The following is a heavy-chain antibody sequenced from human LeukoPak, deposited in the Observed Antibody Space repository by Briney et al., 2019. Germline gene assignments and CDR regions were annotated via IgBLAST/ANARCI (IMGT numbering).Heavy chain of an antibody. CDR3: ARGSLRWSTGEGDY. CDR1: GFIFRNYA. V-gene: IGHV3-33*01. J-gene: IGHJ4*02. D-gene: IGHD4-23*01. CDR2: IRYDGSKDGSNK. Sequence: GGSLRLSCLASGFIFRNYAMHWVRQAPGKGLEWVAVIRYDGSKDGSNKYYADSVKGRFTISRDDSESTLYLQMDSLRAEDTAVYYCARGSLRWSTGEGDYWGQGTLVTVSS.